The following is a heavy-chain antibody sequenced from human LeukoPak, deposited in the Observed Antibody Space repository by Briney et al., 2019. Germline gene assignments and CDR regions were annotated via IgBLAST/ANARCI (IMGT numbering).Heavy chain of an antibody. CDR3: ARSVAVSSSFEA. Sequence: SQTLSLTCVISGDSVSTNSAAWNWVRQSPSRGLEWLGRTYYRSKWYNDHAVSVKSRIIINPDTSKNQLSLQLNSVTPEDTAVYSWARSVAVSSSFEAWGQGTLVTVSS. CDR2: TYYRSKWYN. D-gene: IGHD2-15*01. V-gene: IGHV6-1*01. J-gene: IGHJ5*02. CDR1: GDSVSTNSAA.